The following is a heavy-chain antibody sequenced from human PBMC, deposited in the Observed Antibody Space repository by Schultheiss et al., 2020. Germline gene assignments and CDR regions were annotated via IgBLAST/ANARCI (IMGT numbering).Heavy chain of an antibody. V-gene: IGHV2-70*11. CDR1: GFSLSNARMG. D-gene: IGHD2-15*01. CDR2: IDWDDDK. CDR3: ARLAVAIAGWFDP. Sequence: SGPTLVKPTQTLTLTCTFSGFSLSNARMGVSWIRQPPGKALEWLARIDWDDDKYYSTSLKSRLTISKDTSKSQVVLTMTNMDPVDTATYYCARLAVAIAGWFDPWGQGTLVTVSS. J-gene: IGHJ5*02.